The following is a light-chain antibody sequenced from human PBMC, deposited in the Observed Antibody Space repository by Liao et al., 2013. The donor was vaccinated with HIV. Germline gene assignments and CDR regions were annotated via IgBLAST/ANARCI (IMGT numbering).Light chain of an antibody. CDR3: QAWDSSARV. CDR1: KLGDKY. J-gene: IGLJ1*01. Sequence: SYELTQPPSVSVSPGQTASITCSGDKLGDKYVNWYQQKPGQSPVLVIYQDTKRPSGIPERFSGSSSGNTATLTISGTQTMDEADYYCQAWDSSARVFGTGTKVTVL. CDR2: QDT. V-gene: IGLV3-1*01.